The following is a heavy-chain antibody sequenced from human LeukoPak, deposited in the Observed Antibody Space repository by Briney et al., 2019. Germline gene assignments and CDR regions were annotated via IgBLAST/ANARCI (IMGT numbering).Heavy chain of an antibody. V-gene: IGHV4-4*08. CDR2: VYANGIT. J-gene: IGHJ2*01. D-gene: IGHD3-22*01. CDR3: ARRVYYDTSGYHPTAGYFDL. CDR1: GGSIFNYY. Sequence: PSETLSLTCTVSGGSIFNYYWHWLRQSPGKGLEWVGYVYANGITTYNPSLRSRGSMSIDTSSSQFSLRLTSVTAADTATYYCARRVYYDTSGYHPTAGYFDLWGRGTLVSVSS.